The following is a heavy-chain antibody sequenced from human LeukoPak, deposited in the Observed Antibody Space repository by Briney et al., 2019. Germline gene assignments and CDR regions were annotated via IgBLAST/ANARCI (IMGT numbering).Heavy chain of an antibody. J-gene: IGHJ4*02. V-gene: IGHV3-23*01. CDR2: ITGTTGNT. Sequence: PGGSLRLSCGASGFTFSAYAMNWVRQAPGKEMEWVSSITGTTGNTYVAESVKGRFTISRDNSRNTLYLQMNSLSAEDTAIYYCAKGTLGSCSGARCYPFDYWGQGALVTVSS. CDR1: GFTFSAYA. D-gene: IGHD2-15*01. CDR3: AKGTLGSCSGARCYPFDY.